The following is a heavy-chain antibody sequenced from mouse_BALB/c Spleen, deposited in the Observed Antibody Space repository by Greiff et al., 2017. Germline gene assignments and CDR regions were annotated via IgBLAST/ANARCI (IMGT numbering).Heavy chain of an antibody. CDR3: TRDLANWDYFDY. CDR2: ISSGGSYT. D-gene: IGHD4-1*01. J-gene: IGHJ2*01. Sequence: EVQVVESGGGLVKPGGSLKLSCAASGFTFSSYTMSWVRQTPEKRLEWVATISSGGSYTYYPDSVKGRFTISRDNAKNTLYLQMSSLKSEDTAMYYCTRDLANWDYFDYWGQGTTLTVSS. CDR1: GFTFSSYT. V-gene: IGHV5-6-4*01.